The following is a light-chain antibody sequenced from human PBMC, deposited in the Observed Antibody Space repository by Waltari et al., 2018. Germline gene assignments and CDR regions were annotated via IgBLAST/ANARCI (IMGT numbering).Light chain of an antibody. CDR3: MQGSHWPRT. CDR2: KIS. CDR1: QSLVHTDGNTY. J-gene: IGKJ2*01. V-gene: IGKV2-30*02. Sequence: DVVLTQSPLSLPVTLGQPASISCRSRQSLVHTDGNTYLNWCQQRPGQPPRRLIYKISRRESGVPDRFSGSGSGTDFTLKISRVEAEDVGVYYCMQGSHWPRTFGQGTKLEI.